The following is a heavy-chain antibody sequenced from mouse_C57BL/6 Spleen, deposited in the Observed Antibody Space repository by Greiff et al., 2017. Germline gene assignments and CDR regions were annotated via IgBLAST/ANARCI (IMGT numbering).Heavy chain of an antibody. D-gene: IGHD2-5*01. Sequence: VQLQQSGAELVRPGASVTLSCKASGYTFTDYEMHWVKQTPVHGLEWIGAIDPETGGTAYNQKFKGKAILTADKSSSTAYMELRSLTSEDSAVYYCTRGGYSNYVNWYFDVWGTGTTVTVSS. CDR1: GYTFTDYE. CDR3: TRGGYSNYVNWYFDV. CDR2: IDPETGGT. J-gene: IGHJ1*03. V-gene: IGHV1-15*01.